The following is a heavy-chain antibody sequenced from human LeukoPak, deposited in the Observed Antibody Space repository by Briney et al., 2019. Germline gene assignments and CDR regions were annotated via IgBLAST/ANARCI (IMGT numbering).Heavy chain of an antibody. D-gene: IGHD6-6*01. Sequence: PSETLSLTCTVSGDSISSYYWSWIRQPPGKGLEWIGYIYTSGGTNYIPSLKGRVTVSIDTSKNQFSLKLSSVTAADSAVYYCARLTRLSTSPDRYYLDYWGQGTLVTVSA. CDR1: GDSISSYY. CDR2: IYTSGGT. CDR3: ARLTRLSTSPDRYYLDY. V-gene: IGHV4-4*09. J-gene: IGHJ4*02.